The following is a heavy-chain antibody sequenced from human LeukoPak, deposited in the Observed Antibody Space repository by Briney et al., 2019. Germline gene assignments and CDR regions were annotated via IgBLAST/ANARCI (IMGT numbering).Heavy chain of an antibody. CDR1: GYTFTSYG. J-gene: IGHJ3*02. CDR2: LSPYSGNT. Sequence: ASVKVSCKTSGYTFTSYGLTWVRQAPGQGLEWVGWLSPYSGNTNYAQKVQGRVIMTTDTSTSTAYMELRRLRSDDTAMYFCTRVGGYSPSSTGGNAFDIWGQGTMVTVSS. V-gene: IGHV1-18*01. CDR3: TRVGGYSPSSTGGNAFDI. D-gene: IGHD6-6*01.